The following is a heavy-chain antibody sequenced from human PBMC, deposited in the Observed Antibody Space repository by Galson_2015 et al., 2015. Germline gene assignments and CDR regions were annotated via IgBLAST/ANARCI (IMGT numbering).Heavy chain of an antibody. CDR3: AGEYSYDYGVYSGPPLAH. V-gene: IGHV5-10-1*01. J-gene: IGHJ4*02. CDR2: IDPSDSYT. D-gene: IGHD3-22*01. CDR1: GYDFAGYW. Sequence: QSGAEVTKPGESLWISCTGSGYDFAGYWVSWVRQMPGTGLEWMGRIDPSDSYTNDPTDSYSTYSPSFQGHVTISAAKSIRTAYLQWSARKASDTAGYYGAGEYSYDYGVYSGPPLAHWGQGTLVTVSS.